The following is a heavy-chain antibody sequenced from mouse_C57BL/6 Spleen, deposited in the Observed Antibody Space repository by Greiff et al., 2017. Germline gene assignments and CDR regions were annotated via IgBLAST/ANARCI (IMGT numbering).Heavy chain of an antibody. J-gene: IGHJ2*01. CDR2: INYDGSST. D-gene: IGHD1-1*01. CDR1: GFTFSDYY. CDR3: ARGGYGSSYFDY. V-gene: IGHV5-16*01. Sequence: EVKLVESEGGLVQPGSSMKLSCTASGFTFSDYYMAWVRQVPEKGLEWVANINYDGSSTYYLDSLKSRFIISRDNAKNILYLQMSSLKSEDTATYYCARGGYGSSYFDYWGQGTTLTVSS.